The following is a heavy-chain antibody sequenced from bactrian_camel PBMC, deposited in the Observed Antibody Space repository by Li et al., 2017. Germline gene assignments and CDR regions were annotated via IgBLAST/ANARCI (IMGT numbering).Heavy chain of an antibody. CDR2: SCVPSGST. Sequence: HVQLVESGGGSVQAGGSLRLSCAVSGYTSAINCIAWFRQAPGKEREGVAVSCVPSGSTDYSNSVKSRFTISQDNAKNTNYLQMNSLKPEDTAMYYCAAVFRGSGSWSPNARDINYWGQGTQVTVS. V-gene: IGHV3S60*01. D-gene: IGHD6*01. J-gene: IGHJ4*01. CDR3: AAVFRGSGSWSPNARDINY. CDR1: GYTSAINC.